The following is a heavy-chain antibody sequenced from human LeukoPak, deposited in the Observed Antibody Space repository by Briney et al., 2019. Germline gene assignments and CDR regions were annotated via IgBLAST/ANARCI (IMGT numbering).Heavy chain of an antibody. V-gene: IGHV1-2*04. D-gene: IGHD3-16*02. Sequence: ASVKVSCKASGYIFTGYYMHWVRQAPGQGLEWMGWINPNSGGTNYAQKFQGWVTMTRDTSISTAYMELSRLRSDDTAVYYCARELMITFGGVIVPRPSDAFDIWGQGTMVTVSS. J-gene: IGHJ3*02. CDR1: GYIFTGYY. CDR2: INPNSGGT. CDR3: ARELMITFGGVIVPRPSDAFDI.